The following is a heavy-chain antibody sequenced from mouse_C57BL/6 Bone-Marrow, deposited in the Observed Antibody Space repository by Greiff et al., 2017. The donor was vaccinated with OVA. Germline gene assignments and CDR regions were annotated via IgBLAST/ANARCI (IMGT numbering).Heavy chain of an antibody. Sequence: EVQLQQSGPELVKPGASVKISCKASGYSFTGYYMNWVKQSPEKSLEWIGEINPSTGGTTYNQKFKAKATLTVDKASSTAYMQLKSLTSEDSAVYDCAPHYYGSPCFAYWGQGTLVTVSA. CDR3: APHYYGSPCFAY. V-gene: IGHV1-42*01. CDR2: INPSTGGT. CDR1: GYSFTGYY. J-gene: IGHJ3*01. D-gene: IGHD1-1*01.